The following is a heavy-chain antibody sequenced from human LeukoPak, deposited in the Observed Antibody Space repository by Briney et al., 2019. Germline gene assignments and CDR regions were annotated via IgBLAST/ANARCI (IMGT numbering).Heavy chain of an antibody. J-gene: IGHJ6*03. CDR2: INHSGST. CDR1: GGSFSGYY. V-gene: IGHV4-34*01. Sequence: PSETLSLTCAVYGGSFSGYYWSWIRQPPGKGLEWIGEINHSGSTNYNPSLKSRVTISVDTSKNQFSLKLSSVTAADTAVYYCARQRRQVEWLVRGGSYYYYMDVWGKGTTVTISS. CDR3: ARQRRQVEWLVRGGSYYYYMDV. D-gene: IGHD6-19*01.